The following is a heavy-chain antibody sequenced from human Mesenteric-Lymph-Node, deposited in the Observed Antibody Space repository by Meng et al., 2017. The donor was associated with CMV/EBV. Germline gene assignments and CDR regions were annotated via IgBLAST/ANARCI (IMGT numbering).Heavy chain of an antibody. Sequence: QVQLQQWGAGLLKPSDTPTLPCAVYGGSFSGYYWSWIRQPPGKGLEWIGEINHNGVPNYNPSLKSRVTISLDRSKNQFSLKLSSVTAEDTAVYYCARGSDIPVNNYWGQGTLVTVSS. V-gene: IGHV4-34*01. J-gene: IGHJ4*02. D-gene: IGHD2-15*01. CDR2: INHNGVP. CDR3: ARGSDIPVNNY. CDR1: GGSFSGYY.